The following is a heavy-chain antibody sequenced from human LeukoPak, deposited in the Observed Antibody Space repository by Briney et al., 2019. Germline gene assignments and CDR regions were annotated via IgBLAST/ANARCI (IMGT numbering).Heavy chain of an antibody. D-gene: IGHD1-26*01. CDR3: ARDRLTSDSGFDY. CDR1: GGSISSYY. Sequence: SETLSLTCTVSGGSISSYYWSWIRQPPGKGLEWIGYIYYSGSTNYNPSLKSRVTISVDTSKNQFSLKLSSVTAADTAVYYCARDRLTSDSGFDYWGQGTLVTVSS. CDR2: IYYSGST. J-gene: IGHJ4*02. V-gene: IGHV4-59*01.